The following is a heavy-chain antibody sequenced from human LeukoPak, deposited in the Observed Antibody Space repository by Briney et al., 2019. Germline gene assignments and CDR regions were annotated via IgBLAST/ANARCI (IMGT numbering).Heavy chain of an antibody. J-gene: IGHJ4*02. CDR2: ISSSSSYI. V-gene: IGHV3-21*01. Sequence: PGRSLRLSCAASGFTFSSYGMHWVRQAPGKGLEWVSSISSSSSYIYYADSVKGRFTISRDNAKNSLYLQMNSLRAEDTAVYYCARVWYYYDSSGADYFDYWGQGTLVTVSS. CDR1: GFTFSSYG. D-gene: IGHD3-22*01. CDR3: ARVWYYYDSSGADYFDY.